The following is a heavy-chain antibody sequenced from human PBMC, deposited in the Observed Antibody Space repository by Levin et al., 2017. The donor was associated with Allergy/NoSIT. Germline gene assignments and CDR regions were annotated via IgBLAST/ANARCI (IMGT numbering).Heavy chain of an antibody. J-gene: IGHJ5*02. V-gene: IGHV3-30-3*01. CDR2: ISYDGSNK. D-gene: IGHD6-19*01. CDR1: GLTFSSYA. Sequence: PGGSLRLSCAASGLTFSSYAMHWVRQAPGKGLEWVAVISYDGSNKYYADSVNGRSTISRDNSKNTLYLQMNSLRTEDAAVYYGARGACVGEQWPGAPWGEGTLVTVS. CDR3: ARGACVGEQWPGAP.